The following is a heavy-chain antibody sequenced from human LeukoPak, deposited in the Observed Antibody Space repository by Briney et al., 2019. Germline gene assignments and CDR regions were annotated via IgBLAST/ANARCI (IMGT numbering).Heavy chain of an antibody. Sequence: SETLSLTCAVSGGSISSSNWWSWVRQPPGKGLEWIGEIYHSGSTNYNPSLKSRVTISVDKSKNQFSLRLSSVTAADTAVYYCARGIYSYGLTLFDYWGQGTLVTVSS. J-gene: IGHJ4*02. V-gene: IGHV4-4*02. CDR1: GGSISSSNW. CDR2: IYHSGST. D-gene: IGHD5-18*01. CDR3: ARGIYSYGLTLFDY.